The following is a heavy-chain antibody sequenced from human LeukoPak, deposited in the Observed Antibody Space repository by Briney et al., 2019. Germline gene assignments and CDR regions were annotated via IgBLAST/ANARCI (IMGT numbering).Heavy chain of an antibody. J-gene: IGHJ6*02. CDR1: GGSISSYY. V-gene: IGHV4-4*07. D-gene: IGHD3-22*01. CDR2: IYTSGST. Sequence: PETLSLTCTVSGGSISSYYWSWIRQPAGKGLEWIGRIYTSGSTNYNPSLKSRVTMSVDTSKNQFSLKLSSVTAADTAVYYCARDQSDSSGYYGMDVWGQGTTVTVSS. CDR3: ARDQSDSSGYYGMDV.